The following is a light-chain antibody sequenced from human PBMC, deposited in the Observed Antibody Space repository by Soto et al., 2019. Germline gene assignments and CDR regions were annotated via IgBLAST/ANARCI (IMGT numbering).Light chain of an antibody. CDR3: SAFAGSEGYV. Sequence: QSALAQPPSASGSPGQSVAISCTGTTSDVGGYNFVSWYQQHPGKAPKLIIYEATKRPSGVPDRFSGAWSGNTASLIVSGLQAEDEADYYCSAFAGSEGYVFGSGTKLTFL. V-gene: IGLV2-8*01. J-gene: IGLJ1*01. CDR1: TSDVGGYNF. CDR2: EAT.